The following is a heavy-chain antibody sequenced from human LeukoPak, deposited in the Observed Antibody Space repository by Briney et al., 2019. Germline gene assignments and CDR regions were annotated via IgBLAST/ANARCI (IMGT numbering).Heavy chain of an antibody. J-gene: IGHJ6*03. CDR2: ISRSGGTT. V-gene: IGHV3-23*01. CDR3: AKRGDTESFYYYYYMDV. CDR1: GFTFSSYD. D-gene: IGHD3-10*01. Sequence: GGSLRLSCAASGFTFSSYDMTWVRQASGKGLEWVSLISRSGGTTYYADSVKGRFTISRDNSKNTLYLQMNSLRAEDTAEYYCAKRGDTESFYYYYYMDVWGKGTTVTVSS.